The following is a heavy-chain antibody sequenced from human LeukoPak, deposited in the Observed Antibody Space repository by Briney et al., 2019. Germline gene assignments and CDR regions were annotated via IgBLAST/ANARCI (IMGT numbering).Heavy chain of an antibody. J-gene: IGHJ4*02. Sequence: GRSLRLSCAASGFTFDDYAMHWVRQAPGKGLEWVSAISGSGGSTYYADSVKGRFTISRDNSKNTLYLQMNSLRAEDTAVYYCAKDITMVRGVIIPSGFDYWGQGTLVTVSS. CDR3: AKDITMVRGVIIPSGFDY. CDR1: GFTFDDYA. V-gene: IGHV3-23*01. D-gene: IGHD3-10*01. CDR2: ISGSGGST.